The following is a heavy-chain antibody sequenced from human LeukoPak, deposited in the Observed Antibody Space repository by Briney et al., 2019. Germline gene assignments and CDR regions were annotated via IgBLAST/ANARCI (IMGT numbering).Heavy chain of an antibody. CDR1: GLIFSNYW. Sequence: GGSLRLSCAASGLIFSNYWMTWVRQAPGKGLEWVANIKEDGSETYYVDSVKGRFTISRDNAKNSLYLQMNSLGAEDTAIYYCTRVGYIDEGIDYWGQGTLVTVSS. D-gene: IGHD5-24*01. V-gene: IGHV3-7*04. CDR2: IKEDGSET. CDR3: TRVGYIDEGIDY. J-gene: IGHJ4*02.